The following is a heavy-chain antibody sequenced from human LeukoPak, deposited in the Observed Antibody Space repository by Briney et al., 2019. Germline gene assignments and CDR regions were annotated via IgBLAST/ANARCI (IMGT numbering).Heavy chain of an antibody. Sequence: GGSLRLSCAASGFTFSSYAMSWVRQAPGKGLEWVSAISGSGGSTYYADSVKGRFTISRDNSKNTLYLQMNNLRAEDTAVYYCARDKRFLEWLFQAIDYWGQGTLVTVSS. J-gene: IGHJ4*02. CDR3: ARDKRFLEWLFQAIDY. CDR2: ISGSGGST. CDR1: GFTFSSYA. V-gene: IGHV3-23*01. D-gene: IGHD3-3*01.